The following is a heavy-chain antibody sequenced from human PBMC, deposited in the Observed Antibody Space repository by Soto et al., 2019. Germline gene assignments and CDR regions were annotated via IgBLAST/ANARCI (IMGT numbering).Heavy chain of an antibody. J-gene: IGHJ2*01. V-gene: IGHV3-30*18. CDR2: ISYDGSNK. D-gene: IGHD4-17*01. Sequence: QVQLVESGGGVVQPGRSLRLSCAASEFTFSSYGMHWVRQAPGKGLEWVAVISYDGSNKYYADSVKGRFTISRDNSKNTLYLQMHILRAEDTAMYYCAKDVYGDYRGYFDLWGRGTLVTVSS. CDR1: EFTFSSYG. CDR3: AKDVYGDYRGYFDL.